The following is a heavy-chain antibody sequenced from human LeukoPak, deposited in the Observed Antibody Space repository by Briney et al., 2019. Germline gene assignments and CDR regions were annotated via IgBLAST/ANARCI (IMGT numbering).Heavy chain of an antibody. D-gene: IGHD6-13*01. V-gene: IGHV4-28*05. Sequence: SETLSLTCAVSGYSISSSNWWGWIRQPPGKGLEWIGYIYYSGSIYYNPSLKSRVTMSVDTSKNQFSLKLSSVTAVDTAVYYCARAPGVAAAGFNWFDPWGQGTLVTVSS. CDR2: IYYSGSI. CDR3: ARAPGVAAAGFNWFDP. J-gene: IGHJ5*02. CDR1: GYSISSSNW.